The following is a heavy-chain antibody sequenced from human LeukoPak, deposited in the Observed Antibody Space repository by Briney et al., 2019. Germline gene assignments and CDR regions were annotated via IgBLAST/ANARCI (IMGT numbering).Heavy chain of an antibody. CDR2: IIPIFGTA. J-gene: IGHJ4*02. Sequence: SVKVSCKASGGTFSSYAISWVRQAPGQRLEWRGGIIPIFGTANYAQKFQGRVTITTDESTSTAYMELSSLRSEDTGVYYCARSRSPRHDYSNYRYWGQGTLVTVSS. CDR3: ARSRSPRHDYSNYRY. CDR1: GGTFSSYA. V-gene: IGHV1-69*05. D-gene: IGHD4-11*01.